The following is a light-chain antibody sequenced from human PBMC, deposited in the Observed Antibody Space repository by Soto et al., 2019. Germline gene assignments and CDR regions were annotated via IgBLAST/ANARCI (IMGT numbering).Light chain of an antibody. J-gene: IGLJ1*01. Sequence: SYELTQPPSVSVAPGQTARISCGGNNIGGKSVHWYQQKPGQAPVLVVYDDNDRPSGIPERFSGSNSGNTATLTISRVEAGDEADYYCQVWDSSTDHRVFGTGTNAPS. CDR3: QVWDSSTDHRV. CDR2: DDN. V-gene: IGLV3-21*02. CDR1: NIGGKS.